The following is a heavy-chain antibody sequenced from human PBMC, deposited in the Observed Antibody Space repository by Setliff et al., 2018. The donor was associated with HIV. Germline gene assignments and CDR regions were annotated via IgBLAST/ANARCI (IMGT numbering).Heavy chain of an antibody. Sequence: SETLSLTCTVSGGSISSGIYYWSWIRQPAGKGLEWIGRIYPSGSTKYNPSLESRVTISVDTSKNQFSLRLSSVTAADTAVYDCARTIKEHLAVLWFDPWGQGTLVTVSS. D-gene: IGHD3-3*02. J-gene: IGHJ5*02. CDR3: ARTIKEHLAVLWFDP. CDR1: GGSISSGIYY. CDR2: IYPSGST. V-gene: IGHV4-61*02.